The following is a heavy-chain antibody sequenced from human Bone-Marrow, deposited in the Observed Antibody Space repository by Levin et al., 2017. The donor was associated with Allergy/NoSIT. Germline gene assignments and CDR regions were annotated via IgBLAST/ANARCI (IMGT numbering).Heavy chain of an antibody. D-gene: IGHD3-10*01. Sequence: GGSLRLSCAASGFTFSSYGMHWVRQAPGKGLEWVAVIWYDGSNKYYADSVKGRFTISRDNSKNTLYLQMNSLRAEDTAVYYCARDFRAYGSGSRNGYFDYWGQGTLVTVSS. V-gene: IGHV3-33*01. CDR1: GFTFSSYG. J-gene: IGHJ4*02. CDR2: IWYDGSNK. CDR3: ARDFRAYGSGSRNGYFDY.